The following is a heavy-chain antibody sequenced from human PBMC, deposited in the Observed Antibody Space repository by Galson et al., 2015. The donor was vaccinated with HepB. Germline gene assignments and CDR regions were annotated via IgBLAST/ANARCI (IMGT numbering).Heavy chain of an antibody. V-gene: IGHV5-10-1*01. Sequence: QSGAEVKKPGESLRTSCKGSGYSFTSYWISWVRQMPGKGLEWMVRIDPSDSYTNYSPSFQGHVTISADKSISTAYLQWSSLKASDTAMYYCSHSGSGISYYYGMDVWGQGTTVTVSS. J-gene: IGHJ6*02. CDR1: GYSFTSYW. CDR3: SHSGSGISYYYGMDV. D-gene: IGHD3-10*01. CDR2: IDPSDSYT.